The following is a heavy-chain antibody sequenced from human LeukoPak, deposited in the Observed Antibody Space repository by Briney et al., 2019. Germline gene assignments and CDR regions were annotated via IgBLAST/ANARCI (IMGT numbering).Heavy chain of an antibody. V-gene: IGHV3-30*18. D-gene: IGHD5-24*01. CDR1: GYTFTHYG. CDR3: AKHGAKGWLQFRSHYSYYMDV. CDR2: ISHDGNNK. J-gene: IGHJ6*03. Sequence: GGSLRLSCVISGYTFTHYGFHWVRQAPGKGLEWVTLISHDGNNKHYADSVKGRFTISRDNSKNTLYLQMNSLRAEDTAVYYCAKHGAKGWLQFRSHYSYYMDVWGKGTTVTVSS.